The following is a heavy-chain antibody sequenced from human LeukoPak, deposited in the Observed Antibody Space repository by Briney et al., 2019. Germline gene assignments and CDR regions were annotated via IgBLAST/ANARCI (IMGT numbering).Heavy chain of an antibody. Sequence: PGGSLRLSCAASGFTFSSYGMHWVRQAPGKGLEWVAVISYDGSNKYYADSVKGRFTISRDNSKNTLYLQMNSLRAEDTAVYYCARVDTTVTTPADYWGQGTLVTVSS. J-gene: IGHJ4*02. CDR2: ISYDGSNK. V-gene: IGHV3-30*03. CDR3: ARVDTTVTTPADY. D-gene: IGHD4-17*01. CDR1: GFTFSSYG.